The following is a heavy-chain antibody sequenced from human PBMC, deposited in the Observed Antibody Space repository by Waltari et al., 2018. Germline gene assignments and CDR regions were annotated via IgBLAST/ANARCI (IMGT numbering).Heavy chain of an antibody. CDR1: GYSISGYF. CDR2: IFHSGKT. CDR3: ARSSGYYSFSY. Sequence: QVQMQESGPGLVKPSETLSLNCDVSGYSISGYFWGWIRQPPGKGLEWIGSIFHSGKTYYNPTLKRRVNLSVDTSKNQISLKLSSVTAADTAVYYCARSSGYYSFSYWGQGTLVTVSS. J-gene: IGHJ4*02. D-gene: IGHD3-22*01. V-gene: IGHV4-38-2*01.